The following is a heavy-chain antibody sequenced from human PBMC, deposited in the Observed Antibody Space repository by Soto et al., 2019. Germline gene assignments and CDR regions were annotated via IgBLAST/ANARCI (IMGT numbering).Heavy chain of an antibody. CDR2: IYWDDDK. CDR1: GFSLSTYGVG. CDR3: ARAFYYSVSYYYYFHL. J-gene: IGHJ2*01. V-gene: IGHV2-5*02. Sequence: QVTLKESGPTLVKPTQTLTLTCTFSGFSLSTYGVGVAWIRQPPGRALEWLALIYWDDDKRYSPSLKRRLTITQHTPKHQEVLTLSVIDPVETARHSCARAFYYSVSYYYYFHLWGRGTLVTVS. D-gene: IGHD2-15*01.